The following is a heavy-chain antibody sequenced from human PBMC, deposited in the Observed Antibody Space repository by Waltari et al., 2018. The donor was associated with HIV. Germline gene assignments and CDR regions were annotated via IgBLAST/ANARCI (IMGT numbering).Heavy chain of an antibody. D-gene: IGHD3-10*01. CDR2: ISYDGNEN. CDR1: GFTFRNYA. J-gene: IGHJ4*02. V-gene: IGHV3-30*01. Sequence: QVQLVDSGGGVVQPGRSLRLSCAASGFTFRNYAMHWVRQAPGKGLEWVAVISYDGNENYYADSVKGRFTISRGNSRNTLFLQMNSLRAEDTAVYYCARGRGGPDYWGQGTLVTVSS. CDR3: ARGRGGPDY.